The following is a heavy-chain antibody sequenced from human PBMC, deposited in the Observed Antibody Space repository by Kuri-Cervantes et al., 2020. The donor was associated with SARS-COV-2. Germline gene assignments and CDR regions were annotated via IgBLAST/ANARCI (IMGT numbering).Heavy chain of an antibody. CDR1: GFTFDDYA. V-gene: IGHV3-43*02. Sequence: GESLKISCTASGFTFDDYAMHWVRQATGKGLEWVSLISGDGDSTYYADSVKGRFTISRDNSKNSLYLQMNSLRTEDTALYYCAKDLMFGSYYCYGMDVWGQGTTVTVSS. J-gene: IGHJ6*02. CDR2: ISGDGDST. D-gene: IGHD3-3*02. CDR3: AKDLMFGSYYCYGMDV.